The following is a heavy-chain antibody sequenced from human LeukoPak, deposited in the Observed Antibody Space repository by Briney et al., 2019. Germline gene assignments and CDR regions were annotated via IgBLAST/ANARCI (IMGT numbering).Heavy chain of an antibody. CDR2: ISYSGSA. V-gene: IGHV4-59*01. CDR3: ARGLNLYNWNYFAGV. CDR1: GDSISHFF. D-gene: IGHD1-7*01. Sequence: SETLSLTCTVSGDSISHFFWIWIRQPPGKGLEWIGYISYSGSANYNPSLKSLVTISVDTSKNQFSLKLTSVTAADTAVYYCARGLNLYNWNYFAGVWGQGTLVTVSS. J-gene: IGHJ4*02.